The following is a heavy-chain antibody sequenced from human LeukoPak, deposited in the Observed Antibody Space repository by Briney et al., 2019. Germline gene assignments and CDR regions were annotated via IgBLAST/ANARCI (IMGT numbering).Heavy chain of an antibody. D-gene: IGHD3-10*02. CDR3: AELGITMIGGV. CDR1: GFTFSSYE. CDR2: ISSRGSTI. Sequence: GGSLRLSCAASGFTFSSYEMNWVRQAPGKGLEGVSYISSRGSTIYYADSVKGRFTISRDNAKNSLYLQMNSLRAEDTAVYYCAELGITMIGGVWGKGTTVTISS. V-gene: IGHV3-48*03. J-gene: IGHJ6*04.